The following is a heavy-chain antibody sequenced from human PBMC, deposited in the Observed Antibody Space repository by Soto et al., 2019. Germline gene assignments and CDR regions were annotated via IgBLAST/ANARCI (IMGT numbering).Heavy chain of an antibody. D-gene: IGHD5-12*01. CDR2: IRSKAYGGTT. J-gene: IGHJ6*02. V-gene: IGHV3-49*04. Sequence: GSLRLCCTASVFTFGDYAMSWVREAPGKGLEWVGFIRSKAYGGTTEYAASVKGRFTISRDDSKSIAYLQMNSLKTEDTAVYYCTRVVGTRDYYYYGMDVWGQGTTVTVSS. CDR1: VFTFGDYA. CDR3: TRVVGTRDYYYYGMDV.